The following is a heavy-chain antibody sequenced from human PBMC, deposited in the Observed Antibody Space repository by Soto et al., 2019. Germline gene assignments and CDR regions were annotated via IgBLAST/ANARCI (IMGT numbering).Heavy chain of an antibody. J-gene: IGHJ6*02. V-gene: IGHV3-33*01. D-gene: IGHD2-2*01. CDR2: IWYDGSNK. CDR1: GFTFSSYG. Sequence: PGVSLRRSWVASGFTFSSYGMHWVRQAPGKGLEWVAVIWYDGSNKYYADSVKGRFTISRDNSKNTLYLQMNRLRAEDTDGYYYARALGSTYCNYGRDGCRQETTGTVSS. CDR3: ARALGSTYCNYGRDG.